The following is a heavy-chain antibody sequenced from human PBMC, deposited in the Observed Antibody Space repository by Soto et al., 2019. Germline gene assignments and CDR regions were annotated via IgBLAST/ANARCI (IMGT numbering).Heavy chain of an antibody. CDR1: GFTFSSYS. J-gene: IGHJ4*02. CDR2: ISSSSSYI. Sequence: PGGSLRLSCAASGFTFSSYSMNWVRQAPGKGLEWVSSISSSSSYIYYADSVKGRFTISRDNAKNSLYLQMNSLRAEDTAVYYCARELRLGYCSGGSCYSGNYFDYWGQGTLVTVSS. CDR3: ARELRLGYCSGGSCYSGNYFDY. D-gene: IGHD2-15*01. V-gene: IGHV3-21*01.